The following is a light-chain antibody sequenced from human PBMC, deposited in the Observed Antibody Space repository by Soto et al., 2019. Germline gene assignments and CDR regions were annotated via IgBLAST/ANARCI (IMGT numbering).Light chain of an antibody. CDR2: DVS. CDR3: SSYTSSSIVV. Sequence: QSVLTQPASVSGSPGQSITISCTGTSSDVGGYNYVSWYQQHPGKAPKLMIYDVSNRPSGVSNRFSGSKSGNTASLTISGHQAEDEADYYCSSYTSSSIVVFGGGTKLTVL. CDR1: SSDVGGYNY. J-gene: IGLJ2*01. V-gene: IGLV2-14*01.